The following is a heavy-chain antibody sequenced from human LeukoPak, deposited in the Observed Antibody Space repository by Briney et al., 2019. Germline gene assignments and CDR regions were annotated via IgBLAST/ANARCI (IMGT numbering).Heavy chain of an antibody. CDR1: GGYLSSVGYY. CDR2: TYYSGST. CDR3: ARGSINKNYGGSFDY. V-gene: IGHV4-31*03. J-gene: IGHJ4*02. D-gene: IGHD4-23*01. Sequence: PETLTLTRTVSGGYLSSVGYYSSWIRQHPGKGLEWIGYTYYSGSTYYNRSLKSRVTISVDTSKNQFSLKLSSVTAADTAVYYCARGSINKNYGGSFDYWGQGTLVTVSS.